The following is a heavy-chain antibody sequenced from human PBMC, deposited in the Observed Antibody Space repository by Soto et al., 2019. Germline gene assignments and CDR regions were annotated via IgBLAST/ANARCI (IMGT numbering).Heavy chain of an antibody. CDR2: ISSSSSYI. D-gene: IGHD2-15*01. J-gene: IGHJ6*02. Sequence: PGGSLRLSCAASGFTFSSYSMNWVRQAPGKGLEWVSSISSSSSYIYYADSVKGRFTISRDNAKNSLYLQMNSLRAEDTAVYYCAGQREIVVAQQYYYGMDVWGQGTTVTVSS. CDR1: GFTFSSYS. V-gene: IGHV3-21*01. CDR3: AGQREIVVAQQYYYGMDV.